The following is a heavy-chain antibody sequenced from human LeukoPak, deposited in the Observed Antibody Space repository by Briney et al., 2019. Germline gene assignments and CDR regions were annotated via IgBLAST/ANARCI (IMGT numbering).Heavy chain of an antibody. CDR1: GGSISSYY. J-gene: IGHJ6*02. Sequence: PSETLSLTCTVSGGSISSYYWSWIRQPPGKGLEWIGYIYYSGSTNYNPSLKSRVTMSVDTSKNQFSLKLSSVTAADTAVYYCARDYKDYYYGMDVWGQGTTVTVSS. V-gene: IGHV4-59*01. CDR2: IYYSGST. CDR3: ARDYKDYYYGMDV. D-gene: IGHD5-24*01.